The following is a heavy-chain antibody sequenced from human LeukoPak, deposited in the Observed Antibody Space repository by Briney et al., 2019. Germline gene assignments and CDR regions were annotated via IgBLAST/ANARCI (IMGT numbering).Heavy chain of an antibody. CDR1: GFTFSSYG. D-gene: IGHD3-3*01. Sequence: GGSLRLSCAASGFTFSSYGMHWVRQAPGKGLEWVAVIWYDGSNKYYADSVKGRFSISRDNAKNSVYLQMNSLRAEDTAVYYCARALSGWGQGTLVTVSS. V-gene: IGHV3-33*01. CDR2: IWYDGSNK. J-gene: IGHJ4*02. CDR3: ARALSG.